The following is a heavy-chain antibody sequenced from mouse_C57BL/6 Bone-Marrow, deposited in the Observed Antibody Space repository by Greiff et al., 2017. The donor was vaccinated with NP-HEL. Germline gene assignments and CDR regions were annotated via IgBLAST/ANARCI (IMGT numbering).Heavy chain of an antibody. V-gene: IGHV1-59*01. CDR3: AICGNYWYFDV. CDR1: GYTFTSYW. CDR2: IDPSASYT. J-gene: IGHJ1*03. Sequence: VQLQQPGAELVRPGTSVKLSCKASGYTFTSYWMHWVKQRPGQGLEWIGVIDPSASYTTYNQKFKGKATLTVDTSSHSAYMRLSSLASEDSAVYCCAICGNYWYFDVWGTGTTVTVSS. D-gene: IGHD1-1*02.